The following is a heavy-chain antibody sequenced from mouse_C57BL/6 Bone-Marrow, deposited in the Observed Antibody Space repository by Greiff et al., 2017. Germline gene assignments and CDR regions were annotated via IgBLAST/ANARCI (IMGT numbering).Heavy chain of an antibody. V-gene: IGHV1-59*01. CDR1: GYTFNSYW. CDR2: IDPSDSYT. J-gene: IGHJ4*01. CDR3: ARVRELAMDY. Sequence: QVQLQQPGAELVRPGTSVKLSCKASGYTFNSYWMPWVKQRPGQGLEWIGVIDPSDSYTNYNQKFKGKATLTVDTSSSTAYMQLSSLTSEDSAVYYCARVRELAMDYWGQGTSVTVSA.